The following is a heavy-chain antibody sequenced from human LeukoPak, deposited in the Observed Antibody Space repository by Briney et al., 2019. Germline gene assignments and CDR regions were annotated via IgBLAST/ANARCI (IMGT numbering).Heavy chain of an antibody. V-gene: IGHV3-23*01. D-gene: IGHD3-10*01. CDR2: ISGSGGST. J-gene: IGHJ5*02. CDR1: GFTFSSYA. Sequence: GGSLRLSCAASGFTFSSYAMSWVRQALGRGLDWVSAISGSGGSTYYADSVKGRFTISRDNSKNTLYLQMNSLRAEDTAVYYCAKLGYYYGSGSYQPWGQGTLVTVSS. CDR3: AKLGYYYGSGSYQP.